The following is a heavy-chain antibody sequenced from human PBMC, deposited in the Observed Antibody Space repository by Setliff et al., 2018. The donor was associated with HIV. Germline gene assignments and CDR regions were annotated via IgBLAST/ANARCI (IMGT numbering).Heavy chain of an antibody. CDR3: ARLRGSYDFSNWFDP. CDR1: GGSISTSRHY. Sequence: SETLSLTCTVSGGSISTSRHYWSWIRQPPGKGLEWVGLIYYTGIPTYNPSLSSRVTISVDTSKNQFSLKLTSVTAADAAVYYCARLRGSYDFSNWFDPWGQGTQVTVSS. D-gene: IGHD3-3*01. V-gene: IGHV4-61*05. J-gene: IGHJ5*02. CDR2: IYYTGIP.